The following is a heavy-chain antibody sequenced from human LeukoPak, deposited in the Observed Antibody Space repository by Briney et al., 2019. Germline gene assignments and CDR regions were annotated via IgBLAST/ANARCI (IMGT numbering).Heavy chain of an antibody. CDR1: GFTFSSYA. J-gene: IGHJ3*02. V-gene: IGHV3-23*01. D-gene: IGHD2-15*01. CDR2: ISGNSGST. CDR3: AKILGYCSGGSCPYAFDI. Sequence: GGSLRLSCPASGFTFSSYAMSWVRQGPGQGLEWVSSISGNSGSTYYADSVKGRFTISRDNSKNTLYLQMNSLRAEDTAIYYCAKILGYCSGGSCPYAFDIWGQGTMVTVSS.